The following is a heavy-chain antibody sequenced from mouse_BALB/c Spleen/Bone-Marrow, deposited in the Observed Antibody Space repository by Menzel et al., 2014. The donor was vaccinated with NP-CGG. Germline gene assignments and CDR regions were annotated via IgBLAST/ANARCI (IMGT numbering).Heavy chain of an antibody. V-gene: IGHV1-87*01. J-gene: IGHJ2*01. CDR2: IYPGDGDT. D-gene: IGHD2-1*01. Sequence: QVQLQQSGAELARPGASVKLSCKASGYTFTSYWMQWVKQRPGQGLEWIGAIYPGDGDTRHTQKFKDKATLTADKSSNTAYMQLSSLASEDSAVYYCARGNGNYGFDYWGQGTTLTVSS. CDR1: GYTFTSYW. CDR3: ARGNGNYGFDY.